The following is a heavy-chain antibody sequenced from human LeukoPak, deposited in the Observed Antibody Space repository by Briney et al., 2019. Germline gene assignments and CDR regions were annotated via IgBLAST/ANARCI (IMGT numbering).Heavy chain of an antibody. D-gene: IGHD2-15*01. J-gene: IGHJ4*02. CDR2: IKQDGSDK. Sequence: SGGSLRLSCAASGFSLSSYWMAWLRQAPGKGLEWLASIKQDGSDKYYVDSVKGRFTISKDNSKNSLYLQMNSLRAEDTAVYYCAREDRSCYYYWGQGTLVTVSS. CDR1: GFSLSSYW. CDR3: AREDRSCYYY. V-gene: IGHV3-7*03.